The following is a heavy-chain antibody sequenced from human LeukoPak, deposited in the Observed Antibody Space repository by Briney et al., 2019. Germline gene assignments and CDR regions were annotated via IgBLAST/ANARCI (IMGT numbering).Heavy chain of an antibody. Sequence: PGGSLRLSCAASGFTFSSYSMNWVRQAPGKGLEWVSYISPSGTTAYYADSVKGRFTISRDNAKNSLYLQMNSLRDEDTAVYYCVRDHLWAFDYWGQGTLVTVSS. D-gene: IGHD7-27*01. V-gene: IGHV3-48*02. CDR1: GFTFSSYS. CDR3: VRDHLWAFDY. J-gene: IGHJ4*02. CDR2: ISPSGTTA.